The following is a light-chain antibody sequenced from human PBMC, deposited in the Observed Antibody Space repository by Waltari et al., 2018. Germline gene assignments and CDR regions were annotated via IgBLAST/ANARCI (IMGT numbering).Light chain of an antibody. CDR3: LVWHSTTDHHGV. CDR1: NTGSQS. J-gene: IGLJ2*01. Sequence: SYVVTQSPSVSVAPGETARITCGGDNTGSQSVHWYQQRPGQATVLVISYDSDRTPGLPGRFSGSNSGNTATLTISWVEADDEADYYCLVWHSTTDHHGVFGGGTKLTVL. V-gene: IGLV3-21*04. CDR2: YDS.